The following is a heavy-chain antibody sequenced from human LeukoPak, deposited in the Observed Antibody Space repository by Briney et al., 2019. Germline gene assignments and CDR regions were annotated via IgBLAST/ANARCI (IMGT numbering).Heavy chain of an antibody. CDR1: GGSISSGSYY. Sequence: SETLSLTCTVSGGSISSGSYYWSWIRQPAGKGLEWIGRIYTSGSINYNPSLKSRVTISVDTSKNQFSLKLSSVTAADTAVYYCARTNIAALDYWGQGTLVTVSS. CDR2: IYTSGSI. D-gene: IGHD6-13*01. V-gene: IGHV4-61*02. CDR3: ARTNIAALDY. J-gene: IGHJ4*02.